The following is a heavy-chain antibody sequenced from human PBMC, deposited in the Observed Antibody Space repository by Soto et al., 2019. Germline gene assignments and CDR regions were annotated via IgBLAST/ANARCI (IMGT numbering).Heavy chain of an antibody. CDR3: ARKSSSSSWFDP. J-gene: IGHJ5*02. Sequence: ASVKVSCKASGYTFSSYGITWVRQAPGQGLEWMGWISTYNGNTNYAQKLQGRVTMTTDTSTTTAYMDLRSLRSDDTAVYYCARKSSSSSWFDPWGQGTQVTVSS. D-gene: IGHD6-6*01. CDR1: GYTFSSYG. V-gene: IGHV1-18*01. CDR2: ISTYNGNT.